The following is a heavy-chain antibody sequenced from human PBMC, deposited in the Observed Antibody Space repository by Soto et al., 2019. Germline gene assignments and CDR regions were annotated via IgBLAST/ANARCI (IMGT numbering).Heavy chain of an antibody. CDR2: IRGGADST. D-gene: IGHD2-8*01. CDR1: GFGLSSHA. J-gene: IGHJ6*02. Sequence: GGSLRLSCAASGFGLSSHAMSWVRQAPGKGLEWVSAIRGGADSTYYTDSVKGRFTISRDTSKNTLYLQMNSLRAEDTAVYYCGKDRCTYEVCYWDVWGQGTTVTVSS. CDR3: GKDRCTYEVCYWDV. V-gene: IGHV3-23*01.